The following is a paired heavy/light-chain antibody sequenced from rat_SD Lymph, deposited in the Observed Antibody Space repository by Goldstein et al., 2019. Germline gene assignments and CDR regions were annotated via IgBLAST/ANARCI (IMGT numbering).Light chain of an antibody. CDR3: LQHYSAPYT. V-gene: IGKV22S4*01. CDR2: YAT. J-gene: IGKJ2-3*01. CDR1: QSISNN. Sequence: DIQVTQSPSSLLASLGERVTITCQTSQSISNNLNWYQQKPGQAPMLLIYYATSLQTGMPSRFSGQYSGRSFTLTITSLEPEDIANYFCLQHYSAPYTFGAGTKLELK.
Heavy chain of an antibody. CDR3: AQGIIRPGPYYYVMDA. J-gene: IGHJ4*01. V-gene: IGHV9-4*01. CDR1: GYTFTDYA. Sequence: QIQLVQSGPELKKPGESVKISCKASGYTFTDYAMHWVKQAPGKGLKWMGWINTYTGKPTYADDFKGRFVFSLEASASTANLQISNLKNEDTATYFCAQGIIRPGPYYYVMDAWGQGASVTVSS. CDR2: INTYTGKP. D-gene: IGHD4-3*01.